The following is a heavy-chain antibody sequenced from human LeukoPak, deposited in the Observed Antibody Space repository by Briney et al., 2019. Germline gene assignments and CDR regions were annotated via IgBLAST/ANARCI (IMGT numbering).Heavy chain of an antibody. CDR1: GFTFDNYA. D-gene: IGHD3-22*01. J-gene: IGHJ4*02. Sequence: GGSLRLSCAASGFTFDNYAMSRVRQAPGKGLEWVSAISGSGGTTFYADSVKGRFTISRDNSKNSVYLQMNSLRAEDTAVYYCANSYRYDYTGYYYFDYWGQGTLVTVSS. CDR3: ANSYRYDYTGYYYFDY. CDR2: ISGSGGTT. V-gene: IGHV3-23*01.